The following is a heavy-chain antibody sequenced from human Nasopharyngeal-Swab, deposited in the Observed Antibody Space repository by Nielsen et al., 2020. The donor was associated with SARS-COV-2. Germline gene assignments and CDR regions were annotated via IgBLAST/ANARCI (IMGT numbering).Heavy chain of an antibody. CDR3: ARGQDIVVVVAATPFDY. Sequence: GSLRLSCAVYGGSFSGYYWSWIRQPPGKGLEWIGEINHSGSTNYNPSLKSRVTISVDTSKNQFSLKLSSVTAADTAVYYCARGQDIVVVVAATPFDYWGQGTLVTVSS. CDR1: GGSFSGYY. J-gene: IGHJ4*02. V-gene: IGHV4-34*01. CDR2: INHSGST. D-gene: IGHD2-15*01.